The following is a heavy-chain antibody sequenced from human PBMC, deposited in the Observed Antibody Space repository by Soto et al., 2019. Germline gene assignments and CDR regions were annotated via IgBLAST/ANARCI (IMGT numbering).Heavy chain of an antibody. J-gene: IGHJ6*02. CDR1: VYSVTSSDYY. D-gene: IGHD3-3*01. Sequence: SETLSLTCSVSVYSVTSSDYYWAWIRQPPGKGLEWIGSMFYSGLTYYNPSLKSRVTLSVDTSKNQFSVRLNSVTAADTAVYYCAPLSVSISAHYGIHVWGQGTTVTVSS. CDR2: MFYSGLT. V-gene: IGHV4-39*01. CDR3: APLSVSISAHYGIHV.